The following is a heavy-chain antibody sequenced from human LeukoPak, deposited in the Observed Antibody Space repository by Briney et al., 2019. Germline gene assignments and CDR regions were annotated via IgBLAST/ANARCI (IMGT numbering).Heavy chain of an antibody. CDR1: GFTFSTHG. D-gene: IGHD3-9*01. Sequence: GGCLILSCAASGFTFSTHGMHWVRQAPGKWLEWVSFIWYDGSNKYYGDSGEGRFTISRDHSKNPLYLQMNSLTADDTAVYYCARDFSRLRYFDGFCDYWGQGSLVTVSS. J-gene: IGHJ4*02. V-gene: IGHV3-33*01. CDR2: IWYDGSNK. CDR3: ARDFSRLRYFDGFCDY.